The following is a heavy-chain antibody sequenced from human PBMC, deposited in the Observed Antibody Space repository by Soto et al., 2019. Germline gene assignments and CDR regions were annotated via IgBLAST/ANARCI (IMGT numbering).Heavy chain of an antibody. J-gene: IGHJ3*02. CDR1: GWSFLGYY. CDR3: ARSRYYDSSGYRALDAFDI. D-gene: IGHD3-22*01. Sequence: SDTLSLGCAVFGWSFLGYYWNWILQPPGRGLECIGEINHSGSPTYYWSLQSRVPISVDTSRNQFSLKLSSVTAADTAVYYCARSRYYDSSGYRALDAFDIWGQGTMVT. V-gene: IGHV4-34*01. CDR2: INHSGSP.